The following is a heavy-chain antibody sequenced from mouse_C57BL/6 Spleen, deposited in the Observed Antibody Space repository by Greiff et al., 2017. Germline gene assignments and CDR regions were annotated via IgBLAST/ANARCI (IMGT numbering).Heavy chain of an antibody. CDR1: GYTFTSYW. CDR2: IDPSDSET. V-gene: IGHV1-52*01. J-gene: IGHJ4*01. Sequence: VQLQQPGAGLVRPGSSVTLSCKASGYTFTSYWMHWVKQRPIQGLEWIGNIDPSDSETHYNQKFKDKATLTVDKSSSTAYMQLSSLTSEDSAVYYCAREGGAMDYWGQGTSVTVSS. CDR3: AREGGAMDY.